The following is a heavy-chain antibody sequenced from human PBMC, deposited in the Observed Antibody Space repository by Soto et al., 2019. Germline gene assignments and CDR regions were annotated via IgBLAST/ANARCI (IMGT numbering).Heavy chain of an antibody. Sequence: QVQLQESGPGLVKPSQTLSLTCTVSSGSISSGDYYWSWIRQPPGKGLEWIGYIYYSGSTYYNPSLKSRVTISVDTSKNQFSLKLSAVTAADTAVYYCASAALWFGELGWFDPWGQGTLVTVSS. V-gene: IGHV4-30-4*01. CDR3: ASAALWFGELGWFDP. J-gene: IGHJ5*02. CDR2: IYYSGST. D-gene: IGHD3-10*01. CDR1: SGSISSGDYY.